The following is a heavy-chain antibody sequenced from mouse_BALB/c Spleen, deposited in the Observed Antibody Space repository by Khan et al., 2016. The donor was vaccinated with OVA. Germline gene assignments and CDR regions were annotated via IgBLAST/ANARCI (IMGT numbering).Heavy chain of an antibody. CDR3: ASDGYWYFDV. D-gene: IGHD2-3*01. CDR1: GYTFTNYG. Sequence: QIQLVQSGPELKKPGETVKISCKASGYTFTNYGMNWVKQAPGKGLKWMGWINTYTGEPTYADDFKGRFAFSLETSASTAYLQINNLKNEDTATYFCASDGYWYFDVWGAGTTVTVSS. V-gene: IGHV9-3-1*01. CDR2: INTYTGEP. J-gene: IGHJ1*01.